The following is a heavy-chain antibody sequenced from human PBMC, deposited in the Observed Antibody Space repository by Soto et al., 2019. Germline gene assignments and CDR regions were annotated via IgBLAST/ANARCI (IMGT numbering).Heavy chain of an antibody. CDR3: ANRARALYYYGMDV. Sequence: GSLRLSCAASGFTFSSYDMTWVRQAPGKGLEWVSVISGSGDSTYYADSVKGRFTISRDNSKNTLYLQMNSLRAEDTAVYYCANRARALYYYGMDVWGQGTTVTVSS. V-gene: IGHV3-23*01. CDR2: ISGSGDST. CDR1: GFTFSSYD. J-gene: IGHJ6*02.